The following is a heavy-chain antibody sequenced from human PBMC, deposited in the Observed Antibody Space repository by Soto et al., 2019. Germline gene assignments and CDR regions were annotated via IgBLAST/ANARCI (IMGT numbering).Heavy chain of an antibody. CDR3: APFTIFGVVIDY. CDR2: IYYSGST. V-gene: IGHV4-61*01. CDR1: GGSVSSGSYY. Sequence: PSETLSLTCTVSGGSVSSGSYYWSWIRQPPGKGLEWIGYIYYSGSTNYNPSLKSRVTISVDTSKNQFSLKLSSVTAADTAVYYCAPFTIFGVVIDYWGQGTLVTVSS. J-gene: IGHJ4*02. D-gene: IGHD3-3*01.